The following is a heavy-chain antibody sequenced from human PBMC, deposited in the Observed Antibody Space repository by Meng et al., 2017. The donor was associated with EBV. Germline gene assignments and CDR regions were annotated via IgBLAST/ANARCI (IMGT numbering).Heavy chain of an antibody. CDR2: INAGNGNT. V-gene: IGHV1-3*01. Sequence: VVLVWAVVKKPGASVKVSCKTSGYTLTSYAMNWVRQAPGERLDWMGWINAGNGNTKYTQKFQGRVTITRDTSASTAYMGLSSLRSEDTAVYYCARSGATIFGVVIPTYYFDYWGQGTLVTVSS. J-gene: IGHJ4*02. CDR3: ARSGATIFGVVIPTYYFDY. D-gene: IGHD3-3*01. CDR1: GYTLTSYA.